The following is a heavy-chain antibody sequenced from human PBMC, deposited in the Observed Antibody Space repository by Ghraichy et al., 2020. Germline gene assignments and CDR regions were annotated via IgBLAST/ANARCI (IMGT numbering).Heavy chain of an antibody. D-gene: IGHD6-25*01. CDR2: INEQSSTI. CDR3: ARDSRSWYLDH. J-gene: IGHJ4*03. Sequence: GGSLRLSCAASGFDFSDYPVNWFRRAPGKGLEWISYINEQSSTIYYADSVKGRFSVSRDNAAKSVYLQMDGLRVEDTALYYCARDSRSWYLDHWGPGTLVTVAS. V-gene: IGHV3-48*04. CDR1: GFDFSDYP.